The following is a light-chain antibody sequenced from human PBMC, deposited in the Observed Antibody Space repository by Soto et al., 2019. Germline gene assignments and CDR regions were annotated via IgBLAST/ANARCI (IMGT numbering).Light chain of an antibody. V-gene: IGLV4-69*01. Sequence: QLVLTQSPSASASLGASVKLTCTLSSGHSTYAIAWHQQQPEKGPRYLMKLHNDGSHSKGAGIPDRFSGSSSGTERYLTISSLQPEDEAEYYCQTWGTGIVVFGGGTKLTVL. CDR2: LHNDGSH. CDR3: QTWGTGIVV. CDR1: SGHSTYA. J-gene: IGLJ2*01.